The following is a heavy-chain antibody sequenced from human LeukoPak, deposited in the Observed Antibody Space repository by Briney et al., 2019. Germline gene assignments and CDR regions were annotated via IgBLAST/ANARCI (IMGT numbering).Heavy chain of an antibody. V-gene: IGHV1-2*02. CDR3: ARGREMATINSAVY. Sequence: GASVKVSCKASGYTFTGYYMHWVRQAPGQGLEWMGWINPNSGGTNYAQKFQGRVTMARDTSISTAYMELSRLRSDDTAVYYCARGREMATINSAVYWGQGTLVTVSS. CDR2: INPNSGGT. D-gene: IGHD5-24*01. J-gene: IGHJ4*02. CDR1: GYTFTGYY.